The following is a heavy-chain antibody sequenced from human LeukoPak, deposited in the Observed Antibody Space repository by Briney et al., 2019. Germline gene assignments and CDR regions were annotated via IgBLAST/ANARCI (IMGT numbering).Heavy chain of an antibody. CDR3: AILAYCGGDCPFDY. CDR2: VDPEDGET. CDR1: GYPFTDYY. D-gene: IGHD2-21*01. J-gene: IGHJ4*02. V-gene: IGHV1-69-2*01. Sequence: GATVKISFKVSGYPFTDYYMHWVQQAPGKGLEWMGLVDPEDGETIYAEKFQGRVTITADTSTDTAYMELSSLRSEDTAVYYCAILAYCGGDCPFDYWGQGTLVTVSS.